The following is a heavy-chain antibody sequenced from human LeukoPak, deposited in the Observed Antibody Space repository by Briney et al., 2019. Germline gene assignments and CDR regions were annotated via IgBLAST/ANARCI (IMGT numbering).Heavy chain of an antibody. Sequence: SETLSLTCAVYGGSFSGYYWSWIRQLPGKGLEWIGEINHSGSTNYNPSLKSRVTISVDTSKNQFSLKVISVTAADTAVYYCARREGYSSGRGAFDYWGQGTLVTVSS. J-gene: IGHJ4*02. CDR1: GGSFSGYY. D-gene: IGHD6-19*01. V-gene: IGHV4-34*01. CDR3: ARREGYSSGRGAFDY. CDR2: INHSGST.